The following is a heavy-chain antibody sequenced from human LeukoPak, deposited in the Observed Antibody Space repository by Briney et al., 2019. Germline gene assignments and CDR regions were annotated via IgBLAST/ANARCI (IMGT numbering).Heavy chain of an antibody. Sequence: GGSLRLSCAASGLTFINFGMTWVRRAPGKGLEWVSAISGSAVITFYADSVKGRFTISRDNSKNTPYLQMNSLRAEDTALYYCAKSRLSGINDAFDIWGQGTMVTVSS. CDR2: ISGSAVIT. V-gene: IGHV3-23*01. CDR1: GLTFINFG. CDR3: AKSRLSGINDAFDI. J-gene: IGHJ3*02. D-gene: IGHD3-3*01.